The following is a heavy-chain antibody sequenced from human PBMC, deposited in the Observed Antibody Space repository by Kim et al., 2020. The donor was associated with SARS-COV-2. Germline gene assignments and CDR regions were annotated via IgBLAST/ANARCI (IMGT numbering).Heavy chain of an antibody. CDR2: IRSKANSYAT. D-gene: IGHD1-26*01. Sequence: GGSLRLSCAASGFTFSGSAMHWVRQASGKGLEWVGRIRSKANSYATAYAASVKGRFTISRDDSKNTAYLQMNSLKTEDTAVYYCTRGLGPGIVGAGTWGQGTLVTVSS. V-gene: IGHV3-73*01. CDR1: GFTFSGSA. J-gene: IGHJ5*02. CDR3: TRGLGPGIVGAGT.